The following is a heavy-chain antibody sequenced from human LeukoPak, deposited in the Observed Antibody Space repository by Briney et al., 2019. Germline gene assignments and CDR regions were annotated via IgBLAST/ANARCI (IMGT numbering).Heavy chain of an antibody. CDR2: IRYDGSNK. D-gene: IGHD4-17*01. CDR1: GFTFSSYG. CDR3: ARVDGDYPGAYYFDY. Sequence: PGGSLRLSCAASGFTFSSYGMHWVRQAPGKGLEWVAFIRYDGSNKYYADSVKGRFTISRDNSKNTLYLQMNSLRAEDTAVYYCARVDGDYPGAYYFDYWGQGTLVTVSS. J-gene: IGHJ4*02. V-gene: IGHV3-30*02.